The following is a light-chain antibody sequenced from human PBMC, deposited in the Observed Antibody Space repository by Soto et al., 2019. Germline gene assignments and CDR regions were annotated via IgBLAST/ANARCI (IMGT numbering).Light chain of an antibody. CDR3: QQYNDWPWT. J-gene: IGKJ1*01. CDR1: QSVSSN. CDR2: AAS. V-gene: IGKV3-15*01. Sequence: EIVMTQSPATLSVSPGERATLSCRASQSVSSNLAWYQQKPGLAPRLLVYAASIRATGIPARFSGSGSGTEFTLTISSLQSEDFAVYYCQQYNDWPWTLGQGTKVEIK.